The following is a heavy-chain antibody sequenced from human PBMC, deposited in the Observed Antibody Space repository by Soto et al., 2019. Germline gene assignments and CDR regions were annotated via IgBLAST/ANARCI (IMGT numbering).Heavy chain of an antibody. CDR3: GKDGGDYAYYYYMDV. Sequence: GGSLRLSCAASGFTFSSYAMSWVRQAPGKGLEWVSAISGSGGTTYYADSVKGRFTISRDNSKNTLYLQMNSLRAEDTAVYYCGKDGGDYAYYYYMDVWGKGTTVTVSS. CDR2: ISGSGGTT. J-gene: IGHJ6*03. V-gene: IGHV3-23*01. CDR1: GFTFSSYA. D-gene: IGHD4-17*01.